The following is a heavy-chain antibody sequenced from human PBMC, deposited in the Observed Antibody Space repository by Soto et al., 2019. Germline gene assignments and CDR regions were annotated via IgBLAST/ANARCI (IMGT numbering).Heavy chain of an antibody. J-gene: IGHJ6*02. V-gene: IGHV4-4*07. CDR3: SRVGCSNSKCYTRGMDV. D-gene: IGHD2-2*01. CDR2: IYSDGTT. CDR1: GGSISGYY. Sequence: SETLSLTCTVSGGSISGYYWSWVRQPAGKGLEWVGRIYSDGTTNYSPSLKSRVTMSLDTSKDQFSLHLNSVTAADTAVYYCSRVGCSNSKCYTRGMDVWRQGTTVTVSS.